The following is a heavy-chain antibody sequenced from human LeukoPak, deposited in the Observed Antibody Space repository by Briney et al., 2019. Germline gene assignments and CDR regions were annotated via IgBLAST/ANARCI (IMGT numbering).Heavy chain of an antibody. D-gene: IGHD4-11*01. J-gene: IGHJ4*02. Sequence: PLGSPRLSPAPSVFTPSSYWTHSVPEGPGEGRWCVSRINAVGSSTTYTHSLRGRFTISRDNAKNTCYLHMNMLRAQDTPVYYCARSNQADEYWGQGALVTVSS. CDR2: INAVGSST. V-gene: IGHV3-74*01. CDR3: ARSNQADEY. CDR1: VFTPSSYW.